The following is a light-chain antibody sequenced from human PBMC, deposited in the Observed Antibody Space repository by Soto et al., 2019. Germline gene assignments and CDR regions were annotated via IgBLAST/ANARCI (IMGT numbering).Light chain of an antibody. Sequence: EIVLTQSPAPLSVSPGERATLSCRASQSVSSNLAWYQQTPCQAPRLLIYGASTRATGIPARFSGSGSGTEFTLTISSLQSEDFAVYYCQQYNNWPPWTFGQGTKVEGK. J-gene: IGKJ1*01. CDR2: GAS. CDR3: QQYNNWPPWT. V-gene: IGKV3-15*01. CDR1: QSVSSN.